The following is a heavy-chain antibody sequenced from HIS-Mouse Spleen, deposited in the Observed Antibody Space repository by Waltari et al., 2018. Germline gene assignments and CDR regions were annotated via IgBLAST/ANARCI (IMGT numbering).Heavy chain of an antibody. D-gene: IGHD1-1*01. Sequence: QLQLQESGPGLVKPSETLSLTCTVSGGSISSSSYYWGWIRQPPGKGREWIGGIYYSGGTYYNPSLKSRVTISVDTSKNQFSLKLSSVTAADTAVYYCARDPRWNDGIDYWGQGTLVTVSS. J-gene: IGHJ4*02. CDR1: GGSISSSSYY. CDR2: IYYSGGT. V-gene: IGHV4-39*07. CDR3: ARDPRWNDGIDY.